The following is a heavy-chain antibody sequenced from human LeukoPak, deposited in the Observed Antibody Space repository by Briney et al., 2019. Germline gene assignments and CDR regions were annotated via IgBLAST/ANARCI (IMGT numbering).Heavy chain of an antibody. Sequence: GGSLRLSCAASGFSFSSYWMHWVRQAPGKGRVWVSRIDTDGSSTRYADSVKGRFTISRDNAKNTLYLQMNSLRAEDTAVYYCARAPNDYWSGYSASFDYWGQGTLVTVSS. D-gene: IGHD3-3*01. CDR3: ARAPNDYWSGYSASFDY. J-gene: IGHJ4*02. CDR2: IDTDGSST. CDR1: GFSFSSYW. V-gene: IGHV3-74*01.